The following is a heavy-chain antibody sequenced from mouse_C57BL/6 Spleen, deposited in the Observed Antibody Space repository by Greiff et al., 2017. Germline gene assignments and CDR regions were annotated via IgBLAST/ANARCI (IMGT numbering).Heavy chain of an antibody. J-gene: IGHJ2*01. CDR2: IDPETGGT. CDR1: GYTFTDYE. D-gene: IGHD1-1*01. CDR3: TRGFYYGSFDY. Sequence: ESGAELVRPGASVTLSCKASGYTFTDYEMHWVKQTPVHGLEWIGAIDPETGGTAYNQKFKGKAILTADKSSSTAYMELRSLTSEDSAVYYCTRGFYYGSFDYWGQGTTLTVSS. V-gene: IGHV1-15*01.